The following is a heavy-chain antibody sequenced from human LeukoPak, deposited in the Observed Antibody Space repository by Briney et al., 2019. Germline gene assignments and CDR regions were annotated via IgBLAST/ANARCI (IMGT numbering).Heavy chain of an antibody. D-gene: IGHD3-3*01. CDR1: GGSISSSSYY. CDR3: AREGLRFLEWLSSVPSNWFDP. V-gene: IGHV4-39*07. J-gene: IGHJ5*02. CDR2: IYYSGST. Sequence: SETLSLTCTVSGGSISSSSYYWGWIRQPPGKGLEWIGSIYYSGSTYYNPSLKSRVTISVDTSKNQFSLKLSSVTAADTAVYYCAREGLRFLEWLSSVPSNWFDPWGQGTLVTVSS.